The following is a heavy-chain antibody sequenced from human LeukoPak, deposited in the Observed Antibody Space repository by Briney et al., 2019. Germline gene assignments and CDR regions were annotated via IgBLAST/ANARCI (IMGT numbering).Heavy chain of an antibody. Sequence: ASVKVSCKAPGYTFTSYYMHWVRQAPGQGLEWMGIINPSGGSTSYAQKFQGRVTMTRDTSTSTVYMELSSLRSEDTAVYYCARGHYYDSSGYYPDHYDYWGQGTLVTVSS. CDR3: ARGHYYDSSGYYPDHYDY. CDR1: GYTFTSYY. CDR2: INPSGGST. J-gene: IGHJ4*02. V-gene: IGHV1-46*01. D-gene: IGHD3-22*01.